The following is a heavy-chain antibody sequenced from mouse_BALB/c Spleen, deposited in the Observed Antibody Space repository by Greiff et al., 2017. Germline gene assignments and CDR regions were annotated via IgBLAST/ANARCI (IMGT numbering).Heavy chain of an antibody. CDR2: ISSGGSYT. V-gene: IGHV5-9-4*01. Sequence: EVKVVESGGGLVKPGGSLKLSCPASGFTFSSYAMSWVRQSPEKRLEWVAEISSGGSYTYYPDTVTGRFTISRDNAKNTLHLEMSSLRSEDTAMYYCARGRFPYYAMDYWGQGTSVTVSS. CDR3: ARGRFPYYAMDY. J-gene: IGHJ4*01. CDR1: GFTFSSYA.